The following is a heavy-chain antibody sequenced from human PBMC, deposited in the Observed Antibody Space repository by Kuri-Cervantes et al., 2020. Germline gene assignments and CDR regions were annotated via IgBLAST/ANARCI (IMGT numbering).Heavy chain of an antibody. J-gene: IGHJ5*02. D-gene: IGHD3-22*01. V-gene: IGHV3-30*03. CDR3: ARDQKFAYYYDSSGYYGGWFDP. CDR1: GFTFSSYG. Sequence: GGSLRLSCAASGFTFSSYGMHWVRQAPGKGLEWVAVISYDGSNKYYADSVKGRFTISRDNSKNTLYLQMNSLRAEDTAVYYCARDQKFAYYYDSSGYYGGWFDPWGQGTLVTVSS. CDR2: ISYDGSNK.